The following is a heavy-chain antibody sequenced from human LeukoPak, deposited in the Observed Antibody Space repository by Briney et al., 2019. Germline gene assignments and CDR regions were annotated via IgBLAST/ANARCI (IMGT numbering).Heavy chain of an antibody. V-gene: IGHV3-23*01. J-gene: IGHJ4*02. CDR3: ARTGGGSGY. Sequence: PGGSLRLSCAASGFTFSNYAMSWVRQAPGKGLEWVSGISGSGRGGSTYYAGSVKGRFTISRDNSKNTLYLQMNRLRVEDTAIYYCARTGGGSGYWGQGTLVTVSS. CDR1: GFTFSNYA. CDR2: ISGSGRGGST. D-gene: IGHD2-15*01.